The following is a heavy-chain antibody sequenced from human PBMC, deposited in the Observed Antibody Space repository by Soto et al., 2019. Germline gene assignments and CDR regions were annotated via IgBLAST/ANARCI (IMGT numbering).Heavy chain of an antibody. CDR3: ARNESSNIYGMDV. J-gene: IGHJ6*02. CDR1: GFTFSGYS. V-gene: IGHV3-21*01. Sequence: EVQLVESGGGLVKPGGSLRLSCAASGFTFSGYSMNWVRQAPGKGLEWVSSISSSSFSINYEDSVKGRFSISRDNAQNSLHLQMNNLRAEDTAVYYCARNESSNIYGMDVWGQGTTVTVSS. CDR2: ISSSSFSI. D-gene: IGHD6-6*01.